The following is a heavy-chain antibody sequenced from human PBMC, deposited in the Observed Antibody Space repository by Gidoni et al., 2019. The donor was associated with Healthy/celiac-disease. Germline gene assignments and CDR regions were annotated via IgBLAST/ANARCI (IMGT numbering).Heavy chain of an antibody. Sequence: QVQLQQSGPGLVKPWQTLSLPCAISGASVSSYSAAWNWIRQSPSRGLEWLGLTYYRSKWYDDYAVSVKSRITINPDTSKNQFSLQLNSVTHEDTAVYYCARSLTGTTGDSFDIWGQGTMVTVSS. D-gene: IGHD1-20*01. CDR2: TYYRSKWYD. V-gene: IGHV6-1*01. J-gene: IGHJ3*02. CDR1: GASVSSYSAA. CDR3: ARSLTGTTGDSFDI.